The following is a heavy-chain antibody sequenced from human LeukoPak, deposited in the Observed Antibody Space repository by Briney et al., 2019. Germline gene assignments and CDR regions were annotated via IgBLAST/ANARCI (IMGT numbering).Heavy chain of an antibody. Sequence: GGSLRLSCAASGYTFSSYAMSWVRQAPGKGLEWVSAISGSGGSTYYADSVKGRFTISRDNSKNTLYLQMNSLRAEDTAVYYCAKDPWYNWNDDWGYYFDYWGQGTLVTVSS. CDR1: GYTFSSYA. CDR2: ISGSGGST. V-gene: IGHV3-23*01. J-gene: IGHJ4*02. CDR3: AKDPWYNWNDDWGYYFDY. D-gene: IGHD1-1*01.